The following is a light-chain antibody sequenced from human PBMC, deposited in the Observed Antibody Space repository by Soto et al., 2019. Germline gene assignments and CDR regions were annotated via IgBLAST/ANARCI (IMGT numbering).Light chain of an antibody. CDR1: QSISSY. V-gene: IGKV1-39*01. J-gene: IGKJ1*01. CDR2: AAS. CDR3: HQYHHWLTWT. Sequence: SQSISSYLNWYQQKPGKAPKLLIYAASSLQSGVPSRFSGSGSGTEFSLTISSLQYEDFAVYSCHQYHHWLTWTFGQGTKVDIK.